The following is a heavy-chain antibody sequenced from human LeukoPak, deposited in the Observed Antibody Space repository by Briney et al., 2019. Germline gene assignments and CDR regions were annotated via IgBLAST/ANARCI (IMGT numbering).Heavy chain of an antibody. CDR3: ARGTMVRGAKAYYFDY. Sequence: SETLSLTCSVSGGSMSSYYWGWIRQPPGKGLEWIGSIYYSGSTYYNPSLKSRVTISVDTSKNQFSLKLSSVTAADTAVYYCARGTMVRGAKAYYFDYWGQGTLVTVSS. CDR1: GGSMSSYY. CDR2: IYYSGST. D-gene: IGHD3-10*01. J-gene: IGHJ4*02. V-gene: IGHV4-39*07.